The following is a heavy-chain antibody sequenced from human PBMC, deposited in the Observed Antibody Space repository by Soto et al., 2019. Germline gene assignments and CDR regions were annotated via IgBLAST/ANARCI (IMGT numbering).Heavy chain of an antibody. J-gene: IGHJ6*02. CDR1: GFSFSAYG. CDR2: ISNDGRNT. V-gene: IGHV3-30*18. CDR3: AKVIRADSTSSNFYYYSAMDV. Sequence: QVQMVESGGGVVQPGRSLRLSCAASGFSFSAYGLHWVRQAPGKGLEWLAVISNDGRNTYYADSVKGRFTISRDNSKDTLFLQMNSQRGEDTAIYYCAKVIRADSTSSNFYYYSAMDVWGQGTTVTVSS. D-gene: IGHD6-6*01.